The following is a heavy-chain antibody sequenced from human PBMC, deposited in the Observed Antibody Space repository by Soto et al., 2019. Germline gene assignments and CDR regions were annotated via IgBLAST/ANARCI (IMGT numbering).Heavy chain of an antibody. D-gene: IGHD1-7*01. CDR1: GFTVSSNY. Sequence: GGSLRLSCAASGFTVSSNYMSWVRQAPGKGLEWVSVIYSGGSTYYADSVKGRFTISRDNSKNTLYLQMNSLRAEDTAVYYCARDRGPGTLPIYYYYYYMDVWGKGTTVTVSS. V-gene: IGHV3-66*01. CDR2: IYSGGST. J-gene: IGHJ6*03. CDR3: ARDRGPGTLPIYYYYYYMDV.